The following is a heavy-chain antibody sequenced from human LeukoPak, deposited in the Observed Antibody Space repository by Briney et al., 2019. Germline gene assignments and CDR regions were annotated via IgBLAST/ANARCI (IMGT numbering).Heavy chain of an antibody. V-gene: IGHV1-2*02. CDR2: INPNSGDT. D-gene: IGHD4-17*01. Sequence: ASVKVSCKASGYTFTGYYMHWVRQAPGQGLEWMGWINPNSGDTNYAQKFQDRVTMTRDTSISTAYIELNLLRSDDTAVYYCAKVGVTVTGYYYYYMDVWGKGTTVTVSS. CDR1: GYTFTGYY. J-gene: IGHJ6*03. CDR3: AKVGVTVTGYYYYYMDV.